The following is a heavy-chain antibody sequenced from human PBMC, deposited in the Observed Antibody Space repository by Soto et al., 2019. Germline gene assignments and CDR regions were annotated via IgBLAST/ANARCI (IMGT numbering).Heavy chain of an antibody. J-gene: IGHJ6*03. Sequence: GGSLRLSCAASGFTFSNAWMSWVRQAPGKGLEWVGRIKSKTDGGTTDYAAPVKGRFTISRDDSKNTLYLQMNSLKTEDTAVYYCTTLIAAAGTSSNHYYYYYMDVWGKGTTVTVSS. CDR2: IKSKTDGGTT. D-gene: IGHD6-13*01. CDR3: TTLIAAAGTSSNHYYYYYMDV. V-gene: IGHV3-15*01. CDR1: GFTFSNAW.